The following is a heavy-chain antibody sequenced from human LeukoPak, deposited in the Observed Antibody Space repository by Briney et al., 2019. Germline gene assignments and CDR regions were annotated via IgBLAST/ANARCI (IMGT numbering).Heavy chain of an antibody. D-gene: IGHD2-2*02. CDR1: GYTLTELS. V-gene: IGHV1-24*01. CDR2: FDPEDGET. J-gene: IGHJ6*03. Sequence: ASVKVSCKVSGYTLTELSMHWVRQAPGKGLEWMGGFDPEDGETIYAQKFQGRVTMTEDTSTDTAYMELSSLRSEDTAVYYCARVVVVPAAIQNYYYYMDVWGKGTTVTVSS. CDR3: ARVVVVPAAIQNYYYYMDV.